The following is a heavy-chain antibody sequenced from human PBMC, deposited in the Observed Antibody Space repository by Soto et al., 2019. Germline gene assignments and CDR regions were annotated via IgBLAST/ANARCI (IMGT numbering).Heavy chain of an antibody. CDR3: ARDLFYDFRTGSPSQFFDF. Sequence: ASVKVSCKTFGFTFTNYVLFWVRQAPGQRLEWVGWIHAGNGNTESSEKFQGRVTLTTDTSASTAYIQLSSLRSEKTALYYCARDLFYDFRTGSPSQFFDFWGQGXLVTISS. V-gene: IGHV1-3*01. CDR1: GFTFTNYV. D-gene: IGHD3-3*01. J-gene: IGHJ4*02. CDR2: IHAGNGNT.